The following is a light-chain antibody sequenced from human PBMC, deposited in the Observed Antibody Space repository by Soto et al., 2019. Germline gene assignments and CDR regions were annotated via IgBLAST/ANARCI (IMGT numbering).Light chain of an antibody. CDR3: QHYNSYPLT. Sequence: DIQMTQSPSTLSASVGDRVTITCRASQSISSWLAWYQQKPGKAPKLLIYKASSLERGVPARFSGSGSGTEFTLTISSLQPDDSATYYCQHYNSYPLTFGGGTKVEI. CDR1: QSISSW. J-gene: IGKJ4*01. V-gene: IGKV1-5*03. CDR2: KAS.